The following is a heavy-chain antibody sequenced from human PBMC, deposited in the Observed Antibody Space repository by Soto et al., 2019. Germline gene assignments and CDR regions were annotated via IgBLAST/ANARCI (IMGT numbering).Heavy chain of an antibody. V-gene: IGHV3-30*02. J-gene: IGHJ4*02. CDR2: ITYYESNK. D-gene: IGHD6-19*01. Sequence: TPSSPPAAPTFSRYCTQCVRHAPDKGLEWVACITYYESNKYYAESVKGRFTISRDNSKNTVYLQMISLRPEDTAVYYCAKGGEPWLVLTGGFDFWGQGTLVTVSS. CDR3: AKGGEPWLVLTGGFDF. CDR1: APTFSRYC.